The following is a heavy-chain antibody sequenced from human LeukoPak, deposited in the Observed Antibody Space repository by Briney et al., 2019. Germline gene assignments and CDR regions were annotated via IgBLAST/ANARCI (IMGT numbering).Heavy chain of an antibody. D-gene: IGHD3-10*01. CDR2: VNHSGSP. Sequence: SETLSLTCTVYDASFTGFFWTWIRQSPGKGLEWIGEVNHSGSPYYNPSLKSRIHISLDTTNSHFSLKLSSVTAADTAVYYCARLSKSTPLLWFGELSPGRYYYYMDVWGKGTTVTVSS. J-gene: IGHJ6*03. CDR1: DASFTGFF. V-gene: IGHV4-34*01. CDR3: ARLSKSTPLLWFGELSPGRYYYYMDV.